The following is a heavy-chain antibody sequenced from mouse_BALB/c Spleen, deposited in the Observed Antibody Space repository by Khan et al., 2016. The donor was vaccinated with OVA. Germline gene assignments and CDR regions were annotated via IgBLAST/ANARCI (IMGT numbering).Heavy chain of an antibody. CDR2: ISSSDST. V-gene: IGHV3-8*02. J-gene: IGHJ2*01. D-gene: IGHD2-14*01. Sequence: VQLKESGPSLVKPSQTLSLTCSVTGDSITSGYWNWIRKFPGIKLEYMGYISSSDSTFYNPSLKRRISITRDTSKNQYYLQLNSVTTEYTATYYRARCNYRYDGYFDYWGQGTTLTVSS. CDR3: ARCNYRYDGYFDY. CDR1: GDSITSGY.